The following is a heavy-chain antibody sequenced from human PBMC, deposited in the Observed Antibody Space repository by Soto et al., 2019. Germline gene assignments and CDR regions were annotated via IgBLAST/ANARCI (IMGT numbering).Heavy chain of an antibody. CDR1: GFSLSTSGVG. CDR3: AHKGYGDYPLDY. Sequence: QITLKESGPTLVKPTQTLTLTCTFSGFSLSTSGVGVGWIRQPPGKALEWLAVIYWDDSYHYSPSLRSRLTITKGTSKNQVVLTMTNMDPVDTATYYCAHKGYGDYPLDYWGQGTLVTVSS. J-gene: IGHJ4*02. CDR2: IYWDDSY. D-gene: IGHD4-17*01. V-gene: IGHV2-5*02.